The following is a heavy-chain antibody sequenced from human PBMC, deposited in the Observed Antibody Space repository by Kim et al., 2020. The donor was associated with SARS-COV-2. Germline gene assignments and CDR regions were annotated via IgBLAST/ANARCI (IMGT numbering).Heavy chain of an antibody. V-gene: IGHV3-74*01. CDR2: IHRDASAT. J-gene: IGHJ2*01. CDR3: VREAPLAGDWYFDL. D-gene: IGHD6-19*01. CDR1: GFTFSTYW. Sequence: GGSLRLSCAASGFTFSTYWMHWVRRAPGTGLVWVSRIHRDASATTYADSVQGRFTISRDNSKNMVYLQMNSLRGDDTAMSYCVREAPLAGDWYFDLWGRGTLVTVSS.